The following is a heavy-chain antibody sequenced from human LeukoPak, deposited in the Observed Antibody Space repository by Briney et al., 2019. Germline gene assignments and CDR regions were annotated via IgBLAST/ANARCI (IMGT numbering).Heavy chain of an antibody. CDR2: INHSGST. CDR1: GGSFSGYY. V-gene: IGHV4-34*01. Sequence: SETLSLTCAVYGGSFSGYYWSWIRQPPGKGLEWIGEINHSGSTNYNPSLKSRVTISVDTSKNQFSLKLSSVTAADTAVYYCARHKAGIAVAGTTWFDPWGQGTLVTVSS. J-gene: IGHJ5*02. CDR3: ARHKAGIAVAGTTWFDP. D-gene: IGHD6-19*01.